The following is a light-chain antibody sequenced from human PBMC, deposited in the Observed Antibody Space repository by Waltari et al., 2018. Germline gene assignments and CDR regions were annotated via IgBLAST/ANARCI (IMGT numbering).Light chain of an antibody. CDR1: NLGDKY. CDR2: QNN. CDR3: QAWDSSTVV. V-gene: IGLV3-1*01. Sequence: SYELTQPPSVSVSPGQTASITCSGDNLGDKYACWYQQKPGQSPVLVIYQNNKRPSGIPERFSGSNSGNTATLTISGTQAMDEADYYCQAWDSSTVVFGGGTKLTVL. J-gene: IGLJ2*01.